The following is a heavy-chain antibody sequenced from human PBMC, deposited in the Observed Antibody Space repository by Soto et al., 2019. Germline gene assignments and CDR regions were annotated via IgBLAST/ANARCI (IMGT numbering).Heavy chain of an antibody. Sequence: SETLSLTCTVSGGSVRNVYWSWIRQPPGKRLEWIGFIFHSGNAKYNPSLKSRVTISIDTSKSQFSLSLDSVTAADTAVYFCARAHAPTLPFDYWGQGTLVTVSS. V-gene: IGHV4-59*02. CDR3: ARAHAPTLPFDY. CDR2: IFHSGNA. D-gene: IGHD2-15*01. J-gene: IGHJ4*01. CDR1: GGSVRNVY.